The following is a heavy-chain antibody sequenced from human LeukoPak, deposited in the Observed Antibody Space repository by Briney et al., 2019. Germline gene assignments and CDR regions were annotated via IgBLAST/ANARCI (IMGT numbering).Heavy chain of an antibody. D-gene: IGHD6-13*01. CDR1: GYSFTSYW. J-gene: IGHJ6*02. CDR3: ARRSAKQQLRGDYYYGMDV. Sequence: GESLKISCKGSGYSFTSYWIGWVRQMPGKGLGWMGVIYPGDSDTRYSPSFQGQVTISADKSISTAYLQWSSLKASDTAMYYCARRSAKQQLRGDYYYGMDVWGQGTTVTVSS. CDR2: IYPGDSDT. V-gene: IGHV5-51*01.